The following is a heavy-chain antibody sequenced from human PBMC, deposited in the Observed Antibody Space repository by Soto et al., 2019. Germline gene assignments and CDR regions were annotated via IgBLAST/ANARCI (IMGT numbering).Heavy chain of an antibody. V-gene: IGHV1-18*01. CDR1: GYTFTSYG. CDR2: ISAYNGNT. Sequence: QVQLVQSGAEVKKPGASVKVSCKASGYTFTSYGISWVRQAPGQGLEWMGWISAYNGNTNYAQKLQGRVTMTTDTSTSTAYMELRSLRSDDTAVYYCARDLEDDYDSSRIALDYWGQGTLVTVSS. J-gene: IGHJ4*02. D-gene: IGHD3-22*01. CDR3: ARDLEDDYDSSRIALDY.